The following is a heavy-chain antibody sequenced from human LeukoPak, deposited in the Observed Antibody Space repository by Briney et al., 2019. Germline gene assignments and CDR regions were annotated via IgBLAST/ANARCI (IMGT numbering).Heavy chain of an antibody. CDR2: INHSGST. Sequence: PSETLSLTCAVYGGSFSGYYWSWIRRPPGKGLEWIGEINHSGSTNYNPSLKSRVTISVDTSKNQFSLKLSSVTAADTAVYYCAREGIAAAGKGAYWGQGTLVTVSS. CDR1: GGSFSGYY. CDR3: AREGIAAAGKGAY. D-gene: IGHD6-13*01. J-gene: IGHJ4*02. V-gene: IGHV4-34*01.